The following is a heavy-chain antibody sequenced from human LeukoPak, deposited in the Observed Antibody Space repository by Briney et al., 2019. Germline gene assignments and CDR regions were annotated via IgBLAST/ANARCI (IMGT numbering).Heavy chain of an antibody. J-gene: IGHJ4*02. D-gene: IGHD3-22*01. V-gene: IGHV1-46*01. CDR3: ARRGVDSSGYYFRYYFDY. CDR2: INPSGGST. Sequence: GASVKVSCKASGYTFTSYYMHWVRQAPGQGLEWMGIINPSGGSTSYAQKFQGRVTMTRDTSTSTVYMELSSLRSEDTAVYYCARRGVDSSGYYFRYYFDYWGQGTLVTVSS. CDR1: GYTFTSYY.